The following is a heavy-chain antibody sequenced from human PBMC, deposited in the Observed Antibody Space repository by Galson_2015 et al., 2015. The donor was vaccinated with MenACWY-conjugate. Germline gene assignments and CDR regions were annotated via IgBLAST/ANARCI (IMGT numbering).Heavy chain of an antibody. V-gene: IGHV3-74*01. CDR2: IKADGSFS. J-gene: IGHJ4*02. D-gene: IGHD1-1*01. CDR1: GFTLNNYW. CDR3: ARDNNWSFDS. Sequence: SLRLSCAASGFTLNNYWMRWVRQPPGKGLEWISYIKADGSFSNYADSVKGRFTISTDNAKNMVYLQMDGLGDEDTAVYFCARDNNWSFDSWGQGTLVTVSS.